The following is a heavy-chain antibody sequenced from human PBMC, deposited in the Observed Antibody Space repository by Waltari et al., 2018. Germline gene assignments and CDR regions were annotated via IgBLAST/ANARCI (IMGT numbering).Heavy chain of an antibody. D-gene: IGHD3-16*01. CDR3: AKNRFDMDV. J-gene: IGHJ6*03. CDR2: IYYTGDT. V-gene: IGHV4-59*01. CDR1: GRPISTYY. Sequence: QVQLQESGPGLVKPSETLSLTCSISGRPISTYYWSWVRQPPGKRLEWIGYIYYTGDTNYNPSLKSRVTISLGTSTYQFSLRLSSVTAADTAVYFCAKNRFDMDVWGKGTTVIVSS.